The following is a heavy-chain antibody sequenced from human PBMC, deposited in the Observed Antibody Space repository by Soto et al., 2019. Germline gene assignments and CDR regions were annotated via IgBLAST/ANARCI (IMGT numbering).Heavy chain of an antibody. Sequence: GGSLRLSCAASGFTFSSYAMHWVRQAPGKGLEWVAVISYDGSNKYYADSVKGRFTISRDNSKNTLYLQMNSLRAEDTAVYYCARDYYGSGRPLDYWGQGTLVTVSS. CDR1: GFTFSSYA. CDR2: ISYDGSNK. J-gene: IGHJ4*02. V-gene: IGHV3-30-3*01. D-gene: IGHD3-10*01. CDR3: ARDYYGSGRPLDY.